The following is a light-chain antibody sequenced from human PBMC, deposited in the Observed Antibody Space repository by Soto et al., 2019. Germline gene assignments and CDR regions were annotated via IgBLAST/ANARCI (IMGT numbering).Light chain of an antibody. CDR2: EVS. CDR3: SSYGSTPYV. J-gene: IGLJ1*01. Sequence: QSVLTQPASVSGSPGQSITISCTGTSSDVGDYDYVSWYQQHPGKAPKLIIHEVSARPSGISDRFSGSKSGNTASLTISGLQAEDEDDYYCSSYGSTPYVFGTGTKVTVL. CDR1: SSDVGDYDY. V-gene: IGLV2-14*03.